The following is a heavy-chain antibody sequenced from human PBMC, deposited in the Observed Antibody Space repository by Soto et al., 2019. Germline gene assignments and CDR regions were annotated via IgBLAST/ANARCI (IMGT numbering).Heavy chain of an antibody. CDR2: IYYSGST. CDR3: ASLEPEYYYDSSGYFGY. V-gene: IGHV4-61*01. CDR1: GGSVNSGSYY. J-gene: IGHJ4*02. Sequence: PSETLSLTCTVSGGSVNSGSYYWSWIRQPPGKGLEWIGYIYYSGSTNYNPSLKSRVTISVDTSKNQFSLKLSSVTAADTAVYYCASLEPEYYYDSSGYFGYWGQGTLVTVSS. D-gene: IGHD3-22*01.